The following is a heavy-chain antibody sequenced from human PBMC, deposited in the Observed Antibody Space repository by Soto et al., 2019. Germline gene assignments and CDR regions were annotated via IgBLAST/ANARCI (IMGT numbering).Heavy chain of an antibody. CDR2: ISYTGSA. D-gene: IGHD2-15*01. CDR3: AREGVAAPYYYYGMDV. CDR1: GDSIRSYY. V-gene: IGHV4-59*01. J-gene: IGHJ6*02. Sequence: SETLSLTCTVSGDSIRSYYWSWIRQPPGKGLEWIGYISYTGSAHYNPSLKSRVTISADTSKNQFSLKLSSVTTADTALYYCAREGVAAPYYYYGMDVWGQGSTVTVSS.